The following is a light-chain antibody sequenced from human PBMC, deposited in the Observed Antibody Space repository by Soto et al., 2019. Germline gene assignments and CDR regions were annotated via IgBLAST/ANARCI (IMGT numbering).Light chain of an antibody. CDR2: AAS. CDR1: QSIINY. CDR3: QQNYNTPFT. Sequence: DIQMTQSPSSLSASVGDRVTIACRASQSIINYLNWYQHKPGQAPKLLIYAASSLHSGVPSRFSGSGSGTDFTLTISSLQPEDFATYYCQQNYNTPFTFGPGTKVDIK. V-gene: IGKV1-39*01. J-gene: IGKJ3*01.